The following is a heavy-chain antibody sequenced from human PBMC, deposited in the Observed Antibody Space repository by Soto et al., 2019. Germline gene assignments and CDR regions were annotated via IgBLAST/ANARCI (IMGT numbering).Heavy chain of an antibody. CDR3: AKAGGDFDPHYYGMDV. V-gene: IGHV3-30*18. CDR1: GFTFSSYG. J-gene: IGHJ6*02. CDR2: ISYDGSNK. D-gene: IGHD3-3*01. Sequence: QVQLVEAGGGVVQPGRSLRLSCAASGFTFSSYGMHWVRQAPGKGLEWVAVISYDGSNKYYADSVKGRFTISRDNSKNTLYLQMNSLRAEDTAVYYCAKAGGDFDPHYYGMDVWGQGTTVTVSS.